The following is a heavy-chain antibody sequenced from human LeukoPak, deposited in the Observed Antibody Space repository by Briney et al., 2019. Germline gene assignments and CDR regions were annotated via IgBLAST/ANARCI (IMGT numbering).Heavy chain of an antibody. D-gene: IGHD1-14*01. Sequence: PGRSLRLSCAASGFTFSSYGMHWVRQAPGKGLEWVAVISYDGSNKYYADSVKGRFTISRDNSKNTLYLQMNSLRAEDTAVYYCARTGPIDAFDIWGQGTMVTVSS. CDR2: ISYDGSNK. V-gene: IGHV3-30*03. CDR3: ARTGPIDAFDI. CDR1: GFTFSSYG. J-gene: IGHJ3*02.